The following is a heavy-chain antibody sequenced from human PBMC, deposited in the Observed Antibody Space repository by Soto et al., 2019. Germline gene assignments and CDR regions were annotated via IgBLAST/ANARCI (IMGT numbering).Heavy chain of an antibody. CDR1: GFTFSSYW. J-gene: IGHJ6*02. CDR3: ARVYYYDSSGSDYYYGMDV. V-gene: IGHV3-7*05. Sequence: TGGSLRLSCAASGFTFSSYWMSWVRQAPGKGLEWVANIKQDGSEKYYVDSVKGRFTISRDNAKNSLYLQMNSLRAEDTAVYYCARVYYYDSSGSDYYYGMDVWGQGTTVTVSS. CDR2: IKQDGSEK. D-gene: IGHD3-22*01.